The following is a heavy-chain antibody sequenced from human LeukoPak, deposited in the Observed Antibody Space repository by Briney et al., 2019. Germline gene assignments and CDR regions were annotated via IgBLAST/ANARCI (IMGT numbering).Heavy chain of an antibody. V-gene: IGHV1-18*01. J-gene: IGHJ6*02. CDR1: GYTFTSYG. CDR3: TSTGGCSSTSCYYYYGMDV. Sequence: GASVKVSCTASGYTFTSYGISWVRQAPGQGLEWMGWISAYNGNTNYAQKFQGRVTMTEATSTDTAYMELTSLRSEDTAVYYCTSTGGCSSTSCYYYYGMDVWGQGTTVTVSS. CDR2: ISAYNGNT. D-gene: IGHD2-2*01.